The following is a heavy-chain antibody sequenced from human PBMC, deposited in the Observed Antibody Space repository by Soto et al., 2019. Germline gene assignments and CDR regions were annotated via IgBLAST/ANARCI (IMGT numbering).Heavy chain of an antibody. CDR1: GFTFSSYA. V-gene: IGHV3-23*01. CDR3: AKDRGGNTVADFDY. CDR2: ISSSGRNT. Sequence: PGGSLRLSCAASGFTFSSYAMSWVRQAPGKGLEWVSTISSSGRNTYYADSVKGRFTISRDKSKNTFYMQMNSLRAEDTATYYCAKDRGGNTVADFDYWGQGTLVTVSS. D-gene: IGHD4-17*01. J-gene: IGHJ4*02.